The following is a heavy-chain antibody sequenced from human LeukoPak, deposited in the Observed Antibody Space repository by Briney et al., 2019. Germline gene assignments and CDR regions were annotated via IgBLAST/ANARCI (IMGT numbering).Heavy chain of an antibody. CDR2: IYYSGNT. V-gene: IGHV4-59*08. Sequence: SETLSLTCTVSGGSTSSFYWTWIRQPPGKGLEWIGYIYYSGNTNYNPSRKSRVTISLDTSRNQFSLKLSSVTAADTAVYYCARRARATTGGDYFDYWGQGTLATVCS. CDR1: GGSTSSFY. J-gene: IGHJ4*02. D-gene: IGHD1-1*01. CDR3: ARRARATTGGDYFDY.